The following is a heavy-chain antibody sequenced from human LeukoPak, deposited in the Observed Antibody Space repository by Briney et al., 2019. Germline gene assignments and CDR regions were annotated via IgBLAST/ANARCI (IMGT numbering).Heavy chain of an antibody. CDR1: GYTFTGYY. CDR2: INPSGGST. D-gene: IGHD3-22*01. J-gene: IGHJ4*02. Sequence: ASVKVSCKASGYTFTGYYMHWVRQAPGQGLEWMGIINPSGGSTSYAQKFQGRVTMTRDTSTSTVYMELSSLRSEDTAVYYCARDPPYDSSGYYYPKGDFDYWGQGTLVTVSS. V-gene: IGHV1-46*01. CDR3: ARDPPYDSSGYYYPKGDFDY.